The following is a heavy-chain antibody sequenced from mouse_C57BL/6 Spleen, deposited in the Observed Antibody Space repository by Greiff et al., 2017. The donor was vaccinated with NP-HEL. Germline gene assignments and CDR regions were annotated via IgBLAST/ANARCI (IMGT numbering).Heavy chain of an antibody. Sequence: VQLKESGPGLVAPSQSLSITCTVSGFSLTSYGVSWVRQPPGKGLEWLGVIWGAGSTNYHSALISRLSISKVNSKSNAFLILNSLQTDDTSTYDCAKERDEYDSSYGFAYWGQGTLVTVSA. D-gene: IGHD1-1*01. CDR2: IWGAGST. V-gene: IGHV2-3*01. CDR1: GFSLTSYG. J-gene: IGHJ3*01. CDR3: AKERDEYDSSYGFAY.